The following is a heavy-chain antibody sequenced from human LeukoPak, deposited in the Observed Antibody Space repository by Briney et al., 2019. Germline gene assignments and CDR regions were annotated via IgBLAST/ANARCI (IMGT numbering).Heavy chain of an antibody. CDR1: GFTFSSYW. D-gene: IGHD3-3*01. Sequence: PGGSLRLSCAASGFTFSSYWMSWVRQAPGKGLEWVANIKQDGSEKYYVDSVKGRFTISRDNAKNSLYLQMNSLRAEDTAVYYCARQNYDFWSGYIVYWGQGTLVTV. CDR2: IKQDGSEK. J-gene: IGHJ4*02. CDR3: ARQNYDFWSGYIVY. V-gene: IGHV3-7*01.